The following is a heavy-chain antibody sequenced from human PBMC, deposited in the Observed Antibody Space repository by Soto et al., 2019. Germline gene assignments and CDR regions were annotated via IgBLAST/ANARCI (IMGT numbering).Heavy chain of an antibody. V-gene: IGHV3-30*18. J-gene: IGHJ4*02. D-gene: IGHD2-2*01. Sequence: PGGSLRLSCAASGFTFNSYGMHWVRQAPGKGLEWVAVISYDGSVKYYADSVKGRFTISRDNSKNTVFLQMNSLRADDTAIYYCAKPDLGYCISTTCHPDHWGRGTLVTVSS. CDR3: AKPDLGYCISTTCHPDH. CDR1: GFTFNSYG. CDR2: ISYDGSVK.